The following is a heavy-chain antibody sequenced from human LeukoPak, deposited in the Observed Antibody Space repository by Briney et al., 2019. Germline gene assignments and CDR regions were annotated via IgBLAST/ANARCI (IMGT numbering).Heavy chain of an antibody. V-gene: IGHV3-30*18. J-gene: IGHJ6*02. D-gene: IGHD3-10*01. CDR1: GFTFSSYG. Sequence: GRSLRLSCAASGFTFSSYGMHWVRQAPGKGLEGVAVISYEGSNKYYADSVKGRFTISRDNSKNTLYLQMNSVRAEDTAVYYCAKDSRLTMVRGVSPERYGMDVWGQGTTVTVSS. CDR2: ISYEGSNK. CDR3: AKDSRLTMVRGVSPERYGMDV.